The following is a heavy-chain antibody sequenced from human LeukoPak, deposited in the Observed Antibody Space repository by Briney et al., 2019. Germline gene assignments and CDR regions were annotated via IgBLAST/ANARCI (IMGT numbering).Heavy chain of an antibody. CDR3: ARAPLRGYCSGGSCYSWFDP. V-gene: IGHV1-2*02. CDR2: INPNSGGT. Sequence: ASVKVSCKASGYTFTGYYMHWVRQAPGQGLEWMGWINPNSGGTNYAQKFQGRVTMTRDTSISTAYMELSRLRSDDTAVYYCARAPLRGYCSGGSCYSWFDPWGQGTLVTVSS. J-gene: IGHJ5*02. D-gene: IGHD2-15*01. CDR1: GYTFTGYY.